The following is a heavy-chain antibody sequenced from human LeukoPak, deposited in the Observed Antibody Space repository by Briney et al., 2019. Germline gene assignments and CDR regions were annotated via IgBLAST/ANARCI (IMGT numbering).Heavy chain of an antibody. CDR1: GFSFSSYA. V-gene: IGHV3-23*01. CDR2: LSVSGSST. Sequence: GGSLRLSCAASGFSFSSYAMSWVRQAPGKGLEWVSGLSVSGSSTYLADSVKGRFTISRDNSKNTLYLQMNSLGAEDTAVYYCAKVAPYGNYVFDRWGQGTLVTVSS. D-gene: IGHD3-10*02. J-gene: IGHJ4*02. CDR3: AKVAPYGNYVFDR.